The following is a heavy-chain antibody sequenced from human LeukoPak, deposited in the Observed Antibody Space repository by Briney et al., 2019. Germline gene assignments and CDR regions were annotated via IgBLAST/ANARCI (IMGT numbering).Heavy chain of an antibody. V-gene: IGHV3-21*01. Sequence: GGSLRLSCAASGFTFSSYSMNWVRQAPGKGLEWVSSISSSSSYIYYADSVKGRFTTSRDNAKDSLYLQMNSLRAEDTAVYYCARDASTDILTGYPFGTTGMDVWGQGTKVTVSS. CDR2: ISSSSSYI. CDR3: ARDASTDILTGYPFGTTGMDV. D-gene: IGHD3-9*01. J-gene: IGHJ6*02. CDR1: GFTFSSYS.